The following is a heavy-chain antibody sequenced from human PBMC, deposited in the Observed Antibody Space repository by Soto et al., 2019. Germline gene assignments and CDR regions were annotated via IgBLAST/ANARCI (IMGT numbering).Heavy chain of an antibody. V-gene: IGHV1-46*01. Sequence: ASVKVSCKASGYTFTSYYMHWVRQAPGQGLEWMGIINPSGGSTSYAQKFQGRVTMTRDTSTSTVYMELSSLRSEDTAAYYCARGDMVRGVIIIVSNWFDPWGQGTLVTVSS. CDR2: INPSGGST. J-gene: IGHJ5*02. CDR3: ARGDMVRGVIIIVSNWFDP. CDR1: GYTFTSYY. D-gene: IGHD3-10*01.